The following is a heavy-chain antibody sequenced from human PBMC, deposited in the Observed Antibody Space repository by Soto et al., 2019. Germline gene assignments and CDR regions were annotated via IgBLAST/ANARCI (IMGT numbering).Heavy chain of an antibody. CDR2: IWYDGSNK. CDR1: GFTFSSYG. J-gene: IGHJ3*02. Sequence: GGSLRLSCAASGFTFSSYGMHWVRQAPGKGLEWVAVIWYDGSNKYYADSVKGRFTISRDNSKNTLYLQMNSLRAEDTAVYYCARTGYGGNSVAFDIWGQGTMVTVSS. V-gene: IGHV3-33*01. D-gene: IGHD4-17*01. CDR3: ARTGYGGNSVAFDI.